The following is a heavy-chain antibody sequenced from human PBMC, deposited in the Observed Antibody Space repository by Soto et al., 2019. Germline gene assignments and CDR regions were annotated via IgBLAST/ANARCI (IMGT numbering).Heavy chain of an antibody. Sequence: VASVKVSCKASGYTFSSYYMNWVRQAPGQGLEWLGIINPSGGYTTYAQRFLGRVTMTSDTSTSTVHMELGSLTSEDTAVYYCARGGGIVLVTAPYDHWGQGTLVTVSS. V-gene: IGHV1-46*03. D-gene: IGHD2-21*02. CDR2: INPSGGYT. J-gene: IGHJ4*02. CDR1: GYTFSSYY. CDR3: ARGGGIVLVTAPYDH.